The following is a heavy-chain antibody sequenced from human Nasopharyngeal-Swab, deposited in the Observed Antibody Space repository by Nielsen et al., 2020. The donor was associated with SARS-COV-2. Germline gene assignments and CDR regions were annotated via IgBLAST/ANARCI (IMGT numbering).Heavy chain of an antibody. V-gene: IGHV3-7*01. Sequence: GRSMRPSCAASGSTFSSHWMSWVRQAPGKGLEWVANIKQDGSEKYYVDSVKGRFTISRDNAKNSLYLQMNSLRAEDTAVYYCARLGGSSWCFDYWGQGTLVTVSS. CDR2: IKQDGSEK. CDR3: ARLGGSSWCFDY. J-gene: IGHJ4*02. D-gene: IGHD6-13*01. CDR1: GSTFSSHW.